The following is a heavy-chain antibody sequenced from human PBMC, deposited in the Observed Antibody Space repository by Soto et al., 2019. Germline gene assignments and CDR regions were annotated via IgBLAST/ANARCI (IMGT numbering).Heavy chain of an antibody. CDR3: ARDRLRKTATSYYNYYGMDV. D-gene: IGHD2-21*02. Sequence: ASVKVSRKASGYTFTTYGISWVRQAPGQGLEWMGWISAYNGNTNYAQNLQGRVTMTTDTSTSTAYMELRSLRSDDTAVYYCARDRLRKTATSYYNYYGMDVWGQGTTVTVSS. CDR1: GYTFTTYG. V-gene: IGHV1-18*01. CDR2: ISAYNGNT. J-gene: IGHJ6*02.